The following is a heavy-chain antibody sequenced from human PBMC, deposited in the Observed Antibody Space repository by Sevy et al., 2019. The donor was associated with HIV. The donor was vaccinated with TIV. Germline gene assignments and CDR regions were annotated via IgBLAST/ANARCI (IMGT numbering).Heavy chain of an antibody. V-gene: IGHV4-4*07. Sequence: SETLSLTCTVSGGSISSYYWSWIRQPAGKGLEWIGHIYTSGSTNYNPSLKSRVTMSVDTSKNQFSLKLSSVTAADTAVYYCAREGGAYIVVVPAAMNPGFNAFDIWGQGTMVTVSS. J-gene: IGHJ3*02. D-gene: IGHD2-2*01. CDR3: AREGGAYIVVVPAAMNPGFNAFDI. CDR2: IYTSGST. CDR1: GGSISSYY.